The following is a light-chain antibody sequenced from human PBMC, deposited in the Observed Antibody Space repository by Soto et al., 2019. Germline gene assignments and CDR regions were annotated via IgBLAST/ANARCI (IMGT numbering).Light chain of an antibody. J-gene: IGKJ4*01. V-gene: IGKV1-33*01. Sequence: DIQMNKAPSTLSASVVDRVTITCRASQSISSYLNWYQQKPGKAPKLLIYAASSLQSGVPSRFSGSGSVTDFTFTISSLQPEDIATYYCQQYDNLPLTFGGGTKVDIK. CDR1: QSISSY. CDR3: QQYDNLPLT. CDR2: AAS.